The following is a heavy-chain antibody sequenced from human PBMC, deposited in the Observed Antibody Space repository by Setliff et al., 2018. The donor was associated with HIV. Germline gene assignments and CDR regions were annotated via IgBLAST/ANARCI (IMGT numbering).Heavy chain of an antibody. D-gene: IGHD4-17*01. CDR1: GDTFSSYT. J-gene: IGHJ3*02. Sequence: ASVKVSCKASGDTFSSYTLSWVRQAPGQSLEWMGRIIPILGVANYAQRFQGKVTITADKSTSTAYMELTSLRSEDTAVYYCASPTTVTGDAFDIWGQGTMVTVS. CDR2: IIPILGVA. CDR3: ASPTTVTGDAFDI. V-gene: IGHV1-69*02.